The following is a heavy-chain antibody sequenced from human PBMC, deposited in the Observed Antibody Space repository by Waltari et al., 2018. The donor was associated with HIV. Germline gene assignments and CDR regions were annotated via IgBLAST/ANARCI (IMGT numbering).Heavy chain of an antibody. Sequence: QVHLVESGGGVVQPGRSLRLSCSASGFTFSSFAMHWVRQSPGKGLEGVAIISYGGSAKYYADSVKGRFTISRDNSKNTLYLQMKNLGTDDTAVFFCARDATSMVSYFDYWGRGILVTVAS. CDR2: ISYGGSAK. D-gene: IGHD5-18*01. J-gene: IGHJ4*02. V-gene: IGHV3-30-3*01. CDR3: ARDATSMVSYFDY. CDR1: GFTFSSFA.